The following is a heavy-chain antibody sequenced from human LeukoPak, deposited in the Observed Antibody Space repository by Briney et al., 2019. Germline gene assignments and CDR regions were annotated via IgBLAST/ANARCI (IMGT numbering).Heavy chain of an antibody. V-gene: IGHV4-39*01. CDR3: ATLVVIARPFTFDY. J-gene: IGHJ4*02. D-gene: IGHD2-15*01. Sequence: SETLFLTCTVSGGSISSSSYYWGWIRQPPGKGLEWIGSIYYSGSTYYNPSLKSRVTISVDTSKNQFSLKLSSVTAADTAVYYCATLVVIARPFTFDYWGQGTLVTVSS. CDR1: GGSISSSSYY. CDR2: IYYSGST.